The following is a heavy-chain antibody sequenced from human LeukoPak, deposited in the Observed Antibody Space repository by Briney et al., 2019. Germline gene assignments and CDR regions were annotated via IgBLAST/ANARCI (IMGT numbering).Heavy chain of an antibody. J-gene: IGHJ3*02. Sequence: RSQTLSLTCAISGDSVSSKSVAWNWIRQSPSRGLEWLGRTYYRSNDYAVSVKSRITIDPDTSKNQFSLQLNSVTPEDTAVYYCARGQFSAFDIWGQGTMVIVSS. CDR1: GDSVSSKSVA. D-gene: IGHD5-24*01. CDR3: ARGQFSAFDI. CDR2: TYYRSN. V-gene: IGHV6-1*01.